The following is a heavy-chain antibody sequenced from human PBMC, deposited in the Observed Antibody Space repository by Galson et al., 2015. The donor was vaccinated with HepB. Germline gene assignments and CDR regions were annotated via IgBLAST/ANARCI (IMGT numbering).Heavy chain of an antibody. Sequence: SLRLSCAASGFTFSSYAMSWVRQAPGKGLEWVSAISGSGGSTYYADSVKGRFTISRDNSKNTLYLQMNSLRAEDTAVYYCATDPSNWGYTFDYWGQGTLVTVSS. CDR2: ISGSGGST. D-gene: IGHD7-27*01. V-gene: IGHV3-23*01. CDR1: GFTFSSYA. CDR3: ATDPSNWGYTFDY. J-gene: IGHJ4*02.